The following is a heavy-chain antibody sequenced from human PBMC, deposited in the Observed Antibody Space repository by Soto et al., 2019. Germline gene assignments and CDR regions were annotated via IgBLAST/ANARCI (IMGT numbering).Heavy chain of an antibody. CDR1: GFTFSSYA. J-gene: IGHJ4*02. Sequence: QPGGSLRLSCAASGFTFSSYAMSWVRQAPGKGLEWVSAISGSGGSTYYADSVKGRFTISRDNSKNTLYLQMNSLRAEDTSVYYCAKDGFPTYCSGGICYGRYQDYYFDSWGQGTLVTFSS. CDR2: ISGSGGST. CDR3: AKDGFPTYCSGGICYGRYQDYYFDS. V-gene: IGHV3-23*01. D-gene: IGHD2-15*01.